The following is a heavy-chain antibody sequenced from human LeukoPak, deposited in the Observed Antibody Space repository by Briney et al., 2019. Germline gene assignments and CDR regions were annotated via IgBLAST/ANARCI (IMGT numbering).Heavy chain of an antibody. Sequence: GGSLRLSCAASGFTFSNYGMHWVRQAPGKGLEWVAVISYDGSNKYYADSVKGRFTISRDNSKNTLYLQMNSLRVEDTAVYYCARGDGSGWPLDKWGQGTLVTVSS. J-gene: IGHJ4*02. CDR2: ISYDGSNK. V-gene: IGHV3-30*03. CDR3: ARGDGSGWPLDK. D-gene: IGHD6-19*01. CDR1: GFTFSNYG.